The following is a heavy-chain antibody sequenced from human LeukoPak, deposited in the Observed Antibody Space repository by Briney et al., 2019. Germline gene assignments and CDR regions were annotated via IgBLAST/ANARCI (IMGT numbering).Heavy chain of an antibody. D-gene: IGHD1-14*01. CDR2: IYYSGST. CDR3: ATHKKGHPINH. CDR1: GGSISSYY. V-gene: IGHV4-59*01. J-gene: IGHJ4*02. Sequence: PSETLSLTCTVSGGSISSYYWSWIRQPPGKGLEWIGYIYYSGSTNYNPSLKSRVTISVDTSKNQFSLKLSSVTAADTAVYYCATHKKGHPINHWGQGTLVTVSS.